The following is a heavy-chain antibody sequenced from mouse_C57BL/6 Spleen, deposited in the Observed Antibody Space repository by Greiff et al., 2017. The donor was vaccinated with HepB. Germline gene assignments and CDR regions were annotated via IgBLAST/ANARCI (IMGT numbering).Heavy chain of an antibody. CDR1: GYTFTSYW. CDR2: IHPNSGST. D-gene: IGHD1-1*01. V-gene: IGHV1-64*01. J-gene: IGHJ2*01. Sequence: VQLQQPGAELVKPGASVKLSCKASGYTFTSYWMHWVKQRPGQGLEWIGMIHPNSGSTNYNEKFKSKATLTVDKSSSTAYMQLSSLTSEDSAVYYGARSPLYYYGSRTSFDYWGQGTTLTVSS. CDR3: ARSPLYYYGSRTSFDY.